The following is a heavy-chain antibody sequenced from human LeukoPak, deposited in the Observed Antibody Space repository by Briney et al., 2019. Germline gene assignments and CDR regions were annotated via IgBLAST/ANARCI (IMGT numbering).Heavy chain of an antibody. Sequence: PSETLSLTCAVYGGSFSGYYWSWIRRPPGKGLEWIGEINHSGSTNYNPSLKSRVTISVDTSKNQFSLKLSSVTAADTAVYYCARVLAYYDYVWGSYRPSHYFDYWGQGTLVTVSS. D-gene: IGHD3-16*02. V-gene: IGHV4-34*01. CDR3: ARVLAYYDYVWGSYRPSHYFDY. CDR1: GGSFSGYY. J-gene: IGHJ4*02. CDR2: INHSGST.